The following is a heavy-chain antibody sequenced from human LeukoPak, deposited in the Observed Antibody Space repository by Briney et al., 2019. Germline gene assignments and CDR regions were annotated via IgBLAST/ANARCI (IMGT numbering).Heavy chain of an antibody. D-gene: IGHD3-16*02. V-gene: IGHV3-23*01. CDR3: AQPYDYVWGSYRSFDY. J-gene: IGHJ4*02. CDR2: ISGSGGST. CDR1: GFTFSSYA. Sequence: GGSLRLSCAASGFTFSSYAMSWVRQAQGKGLEWVSAISGSGGSTYYADSVKGRFTISRDNSKNTLYLQMNSLRAEDTAVYYCAQPYDYVWGSYRSFDYWGQGTLVTVSS.